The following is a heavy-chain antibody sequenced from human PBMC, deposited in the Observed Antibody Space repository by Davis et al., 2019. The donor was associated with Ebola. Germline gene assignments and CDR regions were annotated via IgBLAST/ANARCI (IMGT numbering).Heavy chain of an antibody. J-gene: IGHJ4*02. V-gene: IGHV5-51*01. CDR3: ARPRRYCTNGVCYGEGFDY. CDR2: IYPADSDT. D-gene: IGHD2-8*01. CDR1: GYSFTDYW. Sequence: GESLKISCKGFGYSFTDYWIGWVRQMPGKGLEWMGIIYPADSDTRYSPSFQGQVTISADKSISTAYLQWSSLKASDTAMYYCARPRRYCTNGVCYGEGFDYWGQVTLVTVSS.